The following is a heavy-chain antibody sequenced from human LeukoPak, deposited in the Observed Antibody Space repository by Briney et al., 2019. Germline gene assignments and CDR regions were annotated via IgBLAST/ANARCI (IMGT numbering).Heavy chain of an antibody. J-gene: IGHJ4*02. CDR2: ISHEGSNR. CDR1: GFSFGSYG. Sequence: GGSLRLSCAASGFSFGSYGIHWVRQAPNKGLEWVAVISHEGSNRYHADSVKGRFTISRDNSKNMVYLQMNSLRAEDTAMYYCARTREQWQVLDYWGQGALVTVSS. V-gene: IGHV3-30*03. D-gene: IGHD6-19*01. CDR3: ARTREQWQVLDY.